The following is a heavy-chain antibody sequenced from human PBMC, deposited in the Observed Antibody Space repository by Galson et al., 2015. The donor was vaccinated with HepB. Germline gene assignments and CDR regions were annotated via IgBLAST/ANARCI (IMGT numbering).Heavy chain of an antibody. CDR1: GGSFSGYY. V-gene: IGHV4-34*01. CDR2: INHSGST. D-gene: IGHD1-26*01. CDR3: ARSDTSGSYYYYNY. J-gene: IGHJ4*02. Sequence: ETLSLTCAVYGGSFSGYYWSWIRQPPGKGLEWIGEINHSGSTNYNPSLKSRVTISVDTSKNQFSLKLSSVTAADTAVYYCARSDTSGSYYYYNYWGQGTLVTVSS.